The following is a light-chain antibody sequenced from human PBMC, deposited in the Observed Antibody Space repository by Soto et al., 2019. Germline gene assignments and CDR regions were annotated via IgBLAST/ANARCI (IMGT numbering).Light chain of an antibody. CDR1: NSDIGGYNY. Sequence: QSALTQPASVSGSPGQSITISCTGTNSDIGGYNYVSWYQQHPGQAPKLMIYDVSNRPSGVSNCCSGSKSGNTASLTISGLQADDEADYYCSSSTSSSTLYVVFGGGTKLTVL. J-gene: IGLJ2*01. V-gene: IGLV2-14*01. CDR3: SSSTSSSTLYVV. CDR2: DVS.